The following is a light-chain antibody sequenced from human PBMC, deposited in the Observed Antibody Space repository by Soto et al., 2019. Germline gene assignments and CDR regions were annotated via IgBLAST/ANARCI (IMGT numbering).Light chain of an antibody. V-gene: IGKV4-1*01. CDR3: QQYYSTPLT. CDR1: QSVLYISNNKNY. Sequence: DIVMTQSPDSLAVSLGERATINCKSSQSVLYISNNKNYLAWYQQKPGQPPKLLIYLASTRESGVPDRFSGSGSGTDFTLTISSLQAEDVAVYYCQQYYSTPLTFGGGTKVEIK. J-gene: IGKJ4*01. CDR2: LAS.